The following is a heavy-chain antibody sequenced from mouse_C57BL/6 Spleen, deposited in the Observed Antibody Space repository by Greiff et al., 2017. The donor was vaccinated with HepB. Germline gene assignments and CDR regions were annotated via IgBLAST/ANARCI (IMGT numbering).Heavy chain of an antibody. CDR2: INPNNGGT. CDR1: GYTFTDYY. J-gene: IGHJ4*01. D-gene: IGHD2-3*01. Sequence: VQLQQSGPELVKPGASVKISCKASGYTFTDYYMNWVKQSHGKSLEWIGDINPNNGGTSYNQKFKGKATLTVDKSSSTAYMELRSLTSEDSAVYYCARRMVTTVPYAMDYWGQGTSVTVSS. V-gene: IGHV1-26*01. CDR3: ARRMVTTVPYAMDY.